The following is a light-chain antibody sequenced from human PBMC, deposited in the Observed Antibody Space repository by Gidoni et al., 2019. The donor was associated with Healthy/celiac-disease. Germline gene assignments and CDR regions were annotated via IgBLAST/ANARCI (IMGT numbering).Light chain of an antibody. J-gene: IGKJ3*01. CDR2: DAS. CDR1: QSVSSY. CDR3: QQRSNWQFT. Sequence: PATLSLSPGERATLSCRASQSVSSYLAWYQQKPGQAPRLLIYDASNRATGIPARFSGSGSGTDFTLTISSLEPEDFAVYYCQQRSNWQFTFXPXTKVDIK. V-gene: IGKV3-11*01.